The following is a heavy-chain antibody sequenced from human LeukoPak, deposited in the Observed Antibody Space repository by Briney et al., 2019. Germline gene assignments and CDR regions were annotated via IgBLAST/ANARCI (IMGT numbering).Heavy chain of an antibody. CDR2: IGTAGDT. J-gene: IGHJ4*02. Sequence: GGSLRLSCAASGFTFRSYDMHWVRQATGKGLEWVSAIGTAGDTYYPGSVKGRFTISRENAKNSLYLQMNSLRAGDTAVYYCARGRFWSGYYPEAFDYWGQGTLVTVSS. CDR1: GFTFRSYD. D-gene: IGHD3-3*01. CDR3: ARGRFWSGYYPEAFDY. V-gene: IGHV3-13*01.